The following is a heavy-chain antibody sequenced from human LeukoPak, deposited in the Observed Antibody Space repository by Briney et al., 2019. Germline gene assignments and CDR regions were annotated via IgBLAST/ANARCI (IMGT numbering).Heavy chain of an antibody. Sequence: GGSLRLSCAASGFTFSSYGMHWVRQAPGKGLEWVAVISYDGSNKYYADSVKGRFTISRDNSKNTLYLQMNSLRAEDTALYYCARSSAGAFDIWGQGTMVTVSS. CDR3: ARSSAGAFDI. CDR2: ISYDGSNK. J-gene: IGHJ3*02. V-gene: IGHV3-30*03. CDR1: GFTFSSYG.